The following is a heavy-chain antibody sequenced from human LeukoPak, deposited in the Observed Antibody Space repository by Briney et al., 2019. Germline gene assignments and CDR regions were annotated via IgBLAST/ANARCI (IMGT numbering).Heavy chain of an antibody. V-gene: IGHV1-2*02. CDR3: ARHYYDSSGYYP. Sequence: ASVKVSCKASGYTFTGYYMHWVRQAPGQGLEWMGWINPNSGGTNYAQKFQGRVTMTRDTSISTAYMELSRLRSDDTAVYYCARHYYDSSGYYPWGQGTLVTVSS. D-gene: IGHD3-22*01. CDR1: GYTFTGYY. J-gene: IGHJ5*02. CDR2: INPNSGGT.